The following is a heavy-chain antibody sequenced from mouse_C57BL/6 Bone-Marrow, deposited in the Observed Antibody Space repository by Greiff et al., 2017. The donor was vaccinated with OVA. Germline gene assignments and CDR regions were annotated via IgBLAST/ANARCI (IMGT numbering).Heavy chain of an antibody. D-gene: IGHD1-1*01. V-gene: IGHV1-52*01. Sequence: QVQLQQPGAELVRPGSSVKLSCKASGYTFTSYWMHWVKQRPIQGLEWIGNIDPSDSETHYNQKFKDKATLTVDKSSSTAYMQLSSLTSEDSAVYYCARSPFITTVVADYAMDYWGQGTSVTVSS. CDR3: ARSPFITTVVADYAMDY. CDR1: GYTFTSYW. CDR2: IDPSDSET. J-gene: IGHJ4*01.